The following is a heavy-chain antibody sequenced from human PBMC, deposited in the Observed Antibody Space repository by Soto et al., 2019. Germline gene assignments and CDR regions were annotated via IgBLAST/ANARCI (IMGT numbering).Heavy chain of an antibody. D-gene: IGHD2-2*01. J-gene: IGHJ4*02. Sequence: SETLSLTCTVSGGSISSSSYYWGWIRQPPGKGLEWIGSIYYSGSTYYNPSLKSRVTISVDTSKNQFSLKLSSVTAADTAVYYCARHSLGYCSSTSCYANHVFDYWGQGTLVTVSS. CDR1: GGSISSSSYY. CDR2: IYYSGST. CDR3: ARHSLGYCSSTSCYANHVFDY. V-gene: IGHV4-39*01.